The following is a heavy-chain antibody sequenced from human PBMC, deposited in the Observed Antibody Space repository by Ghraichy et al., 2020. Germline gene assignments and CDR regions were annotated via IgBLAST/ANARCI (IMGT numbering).Heavy chain of an antibody. D-gene: IGHD6-6*01. Sequence: GGSLRLSCAASGFTFSSYSMNWVRQASGKGLEWVSSISSSSSYIYYADSVKGRFTISRDNAKNSLYLQMNSLRAEDTAVYYCARSRMQLPRRLGNWFDPWGQGTLVTVSS. CDR1: GFTFSSYS. V-gene: IGHV3-21*01. CDR3: ARSRMQLPRRLGNWFDP. CDR2: ISSSSSYI. J-gene: IGHJ5*02.